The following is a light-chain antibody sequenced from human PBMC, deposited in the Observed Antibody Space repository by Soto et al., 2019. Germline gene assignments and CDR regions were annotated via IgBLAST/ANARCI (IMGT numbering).Light chain of an antibody. J-gene: IGKJ3*01. CDR3: QIYYCPPLT. V-gene: IGKV1-27*01. CDR2: GST. Sequence: DVQMTQSPSPLSACVGDRVTIACRASQAIRHDLAWYQQKPGKVPELLIYGSTTWQSGVTYRLSGSGSGTDFNLTMSSVKTENVAKYYCQIYYCPPLTLGPGTKVDIK. CDR1: QAIRHD.